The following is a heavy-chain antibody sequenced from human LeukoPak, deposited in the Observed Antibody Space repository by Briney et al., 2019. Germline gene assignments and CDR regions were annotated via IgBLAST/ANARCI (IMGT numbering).Heavy chain of an antibody. J-gene: IGHJ4*02. CDR2: ISSSGGSI. Sequence: GGSLRLSCAASGFTFSDYYMSWIRQAPGKGLEWVSYISSSGGSIYYADSVKGRFTTSRDNAKNSLYLQMNSLRAEDTAVYYCARASQWLPTDYWGQGTLVTVSS. V-gene: IGHV3-11*04. CDR1: GFTFSDYY. CDR3: ARASQWLPTDY. D-gene: IGHD6-19*01.